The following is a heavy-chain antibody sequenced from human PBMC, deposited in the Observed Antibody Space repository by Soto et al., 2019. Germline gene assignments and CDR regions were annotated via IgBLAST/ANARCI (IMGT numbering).Heavy chain of an antibody. CDR3: ARSVSHSSGYYYRGVRWFDP. D-gene: IGHD3-22*01. CDR2: ISSSSSYT. Sequence: PGGSLRLSCAASGFTFSDYYMSWIRQAPGKGLEWVSYISSSSSYTNYADSVKGRFTISRDNAKNSLYLQMNSLRAEDTAVYYCARSVSHSSGYYYRGVRWFDPWGQGTLVTVSS. V-gene: IGHV3-11*06. J-gene: IGHJ5*02. CDR1: GFTFSDYY.